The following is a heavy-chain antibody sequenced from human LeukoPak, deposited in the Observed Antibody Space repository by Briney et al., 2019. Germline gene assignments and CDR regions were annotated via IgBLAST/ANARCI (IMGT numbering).Heavy chain of an antibody. V-gene: IGHV3-23*01. CDR1: GFTSGSYV. Sequence: QPGGSLRLACAVSGFTSGSYVISWVRQAPGKGLEWVSAFRGDSGRTYYADSVKGRFTISRDNSKNTVFLQMNSLRAEDTALHYCAEDRLHHWGQGTLVTVSS. CDR2: FRGDSGRT. J-gene: IGHJ5*02. CDR3: AEDRLHH.